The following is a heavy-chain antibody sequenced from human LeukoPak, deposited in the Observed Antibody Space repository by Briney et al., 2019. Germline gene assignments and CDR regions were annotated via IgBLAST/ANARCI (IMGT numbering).Heavy chain of an antibody. D-gene: IGHD6-19*01. CDR3: ARDGYSSGWYTIDY. Sequence: SETLSLTCTVSGGPISSYYWSWIRQPPGKGLEWIGYIYYSGSTNYNPSLKSRVTISVDTSKNQFSLKLSSVTAADTAVYYCARDGYSSGWYTIDYWGQGTLVTVSS. CDR2: IYYSGST. V-gene: IGHV4-59*01. CDR1: GGPISSYY. J-gene: IGHJ4*02.